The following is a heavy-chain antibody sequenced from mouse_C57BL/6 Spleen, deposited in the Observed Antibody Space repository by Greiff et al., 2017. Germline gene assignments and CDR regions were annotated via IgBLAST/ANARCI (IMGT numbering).Heavy chain of an antibody. V-gene: IGHV3-6*01. CDR1: GYSITSGYY. CDR3: TRDRGYYYGSSYGAWFAY. D-gene: IGHD1-1*01. Sequence: VQLQQSGPGLVKPSQSLSLTCSVTGYSITSGYYWNWIRQFPGNKLEWMGYISYDGSKNYNPSLKNRISITRDTSKNQFFLKLNSVTTEDTATYDCTRDRGYYYGSSYGAWFAYWGQGTLVTVSA. J-gene: IGHJ3*01. CDR2: ISYDGSK.